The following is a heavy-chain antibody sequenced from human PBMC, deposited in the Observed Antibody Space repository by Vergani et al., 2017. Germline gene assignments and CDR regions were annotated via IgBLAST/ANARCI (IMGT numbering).Heavy chain of an antibody. CDR1: GFALNRHA. J-gene: IGHJ4*02. Sequence: VQMLESGGGLGQPGGSLRLSGVVSGFALNRHAMYGVRKAPGKGLEWVVGISFDGTNEYYPDLVKGRFTISRDIAKNTLYLQVRSLRLEDTGVYHCVRDRGLCAGGRCYTEAWDYWGQGTPVTVSS. D-gene: IGHD2-2*02. V-gene: IGHV3-30-3*01. CDR3: VRDRGLCAGGRCYTEAWDY. CDR2: ISFDGTNE.